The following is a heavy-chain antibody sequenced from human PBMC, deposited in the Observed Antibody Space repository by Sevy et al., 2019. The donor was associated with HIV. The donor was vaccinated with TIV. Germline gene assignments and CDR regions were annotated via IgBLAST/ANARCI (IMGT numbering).Heavy chain of an antibody. Sequence: GGSLRLSCAASGFTFSSYNMNWVRQAPGKGLEWVSYISSSSSTIYYADSVKGRFTIPRDNAKNSLYLQMNSLRDEDTAVYYCARDDYSGSYDGGLDYWGQGTLVTVSS. V-gene: IGHV3-48*02. J-gene: IGHJ4*02. CDR3: ARDDYSGSYDGGLDY. CDR2: ISSSSSTI. CDR1: GFTFSSYN. D-gene: IGHD1-26*01.